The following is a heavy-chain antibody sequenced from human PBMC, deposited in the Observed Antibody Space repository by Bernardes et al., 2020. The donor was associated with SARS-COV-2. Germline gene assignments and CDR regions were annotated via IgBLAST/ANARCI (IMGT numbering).Heavy chain of an antibody. J-gene: IGHJ4*02. CDR3: AGTSITCCDY. CDR1: GISFSSLW. D-gene: IGHD2-2*01. V-gene: IGHV3-74*01. Sequence: GGSLRLSRAASGISFSSLWMHWVRQAPGKGLEWVSRTAGDGSGTTYADSVKGRFTIFRDNAKNMLYLQMNSLGVEDTGVYFCAGTSITCCDYWGQGTLVSVSS. CDR2: TAGDGSGT.